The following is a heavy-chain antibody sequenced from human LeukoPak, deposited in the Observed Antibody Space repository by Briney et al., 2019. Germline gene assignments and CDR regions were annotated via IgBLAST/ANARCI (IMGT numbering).Heavy chain of an antibody. Sequence: VASVKASCKASGYTFTTYGISWVRQAPGQGLGWMGWITTYSGNTYYAQKLQGRVTMTTDTSTSTAYMELKSLRSDDTAVYYCAAPLIGQGVSLGYWGQGTLVTVSS. V-gene: IGHV1-18*01. D-gene: IGHD3-16*01. J-gene: IGHJ4*02. CDR3: AAPLIGQGVSLGY. CDR1: GYTFTTYG. CDR2: ITTYSGNT.